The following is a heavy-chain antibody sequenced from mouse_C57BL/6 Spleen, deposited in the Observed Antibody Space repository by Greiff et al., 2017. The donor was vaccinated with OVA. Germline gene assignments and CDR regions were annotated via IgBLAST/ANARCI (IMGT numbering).Heavy chain of an antibody. V-gene: IGHV5-4*01. CDR2: ISDGGSYT. D-gene: IGHD1-1*01. J-gene: IGHJ2*01. CDR1: GFTFSSYA. Sequence: EVKLVESGGGLVKPGGSLKLSCAASGFTFSSYAMSWVRQTPEKRLEWVATISDGGSYTYYPDNVKGRFTISRDNAKNNLYLQMSHLKSEDTAMYYCARDGYDYGSFFDYWGQGTTLTVSS. CDR3: ARDGYDYGSFFDY.